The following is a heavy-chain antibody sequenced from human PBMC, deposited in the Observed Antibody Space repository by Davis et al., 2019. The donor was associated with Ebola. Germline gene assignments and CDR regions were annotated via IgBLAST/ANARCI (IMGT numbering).Heavy chain of an antibody. Sequence: HSQTLSLTCDISGDSVSSGGWNWIRQSPSRGLEWLGRTYYSSKWYNDYAISVKSRININPDTSKNQLSLQLNSVTPEDTAVYYCARGWLRSGFDSWGQGTLVTVSS. CDR1: GDSVSSGG. D-gene: IGHD5-12*01. J-gene: IGHJ4*02. CDR2: TYYSSKWYN. V-gene: IGHV6-1*01. CDR3: ARGWLRSGFDS.